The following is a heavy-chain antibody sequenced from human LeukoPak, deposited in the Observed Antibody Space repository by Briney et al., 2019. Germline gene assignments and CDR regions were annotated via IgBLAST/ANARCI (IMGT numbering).Heavy chain of an antibody. Sequence: SQTLSLTCAISGDSVSSSSAGWTWIRQSPSRGLEWLGRTYYRSKWNNDYAVSVKSRIVITPDTSKNQFSLQLNSVTPEDTAVYFCAKGGGAFDIWGQGTMVTVSS. J-gene: IGHJ3*02. CDR2: TYYRSKWNN. CDR1: GDSVSSSSAG. CDR3: AKGGGAFDI. V-gene: IGHV6-1*01. D-gene: IGHD3-10*01.